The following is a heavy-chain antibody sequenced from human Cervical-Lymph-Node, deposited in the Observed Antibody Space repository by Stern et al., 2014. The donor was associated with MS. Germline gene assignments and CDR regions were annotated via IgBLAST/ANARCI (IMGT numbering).Heavy chain of an antibody. CDR2: IGTAGDA. CDR3: ARDRSPYGSGSQGMDV. D-gene: IGHD3-10*01. CDR1: GFTFSTYD. Sequence: VQLVESGGGLVQPGGSLRLSCAASGFTFSTYDMHWVRQATGKGLEWVSAIGTAGDACYPASVKGRFTISRENAKNSLYLQMNSLRDGDTAVYYCARDRSPYGSGSQGMDVWGQGTTVTVSS. V-gene: IGHV3-13*01. J-gene: IGHJ6*02.